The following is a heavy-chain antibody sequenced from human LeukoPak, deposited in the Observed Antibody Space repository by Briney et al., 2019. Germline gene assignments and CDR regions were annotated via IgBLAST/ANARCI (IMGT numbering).Heavy chain of an antibody. D-gene: IGHD6-19*01. CDR2: ISSSSSYI. J-gene: IGHJ4*02. Sequence: GGPLRLSCAASGFTFSSYFMNWVRQAPGKGLEGVSSISSSSSYIYYADSVKGRFTISRDNAKNSLYLQMNSLRAEDTAVYYCAREWVAVADYWGQGTLVTVSS. CDR3: AREWVAVADY. CDR1: GFTFSSYF. V-gene: IGHV3-21*01.